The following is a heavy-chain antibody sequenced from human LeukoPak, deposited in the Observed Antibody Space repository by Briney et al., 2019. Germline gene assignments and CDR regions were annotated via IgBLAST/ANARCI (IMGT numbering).Heavy chain of an antibody. Sequence: PSETLSLTCTVSGGSISSSSYYWGWIRQPPGKGLEWIESIYYSGSTYYNPSLKSRVTISVDTSKNQFSLKLSSVTAADTAVYYCAGADWAAAGTHPHYFDYWGQGTLVTVSS. D-gene: IGHD6-13*01. CDR2: IYYSGST. CDR1: GGSISSSSYY. J-gene: IGHJ4*02. V-gene: IGHV4-39*07. CDR3: AGADWAAAGTHPHYFDY.